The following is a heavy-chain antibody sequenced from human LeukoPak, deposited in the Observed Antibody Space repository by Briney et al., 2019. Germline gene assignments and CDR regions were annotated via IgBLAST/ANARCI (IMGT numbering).Heavy chain of an antibody. Sequence: ASVKVSCKASGYTFTGYYMHWVRQAPGQGLEWMGWINPNSGGTNYAQKFQGRVTTTRDTSISTAYMELSRLRSDDTAVYYCARLGVVVPAAIAYWGQGTLVTVSS. D-gene: IGHD2-2*01. J-gene: IGHJ4*02. V-gene: IGHV1-2*02. CDR2: INPNSGGT. CDR3: ARLGVVVPAAIAY. CDR1: GYTFTGYY.